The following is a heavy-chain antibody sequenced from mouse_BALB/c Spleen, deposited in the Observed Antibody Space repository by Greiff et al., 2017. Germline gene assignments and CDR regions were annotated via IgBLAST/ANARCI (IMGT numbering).Heavy chain of an antibody. D-gene: IGHD1-1*01. V-gene: IGHV5-17*02. CDR1: GFTFSSFG. Sequence: EVKLMESGGGLVQPGGSRKLSCAASGFTFSSFGMHWVRQAPEKGLEWVAYISSGCSTIYYAVTVKGRFTISRDNPKNTLFLQMTSLRSEDTAMYYCARSYYGSSRYFDVCGAGTTVTVSS. CDR3: ARSYYGSSRYFDV. CDR2: ISSGCSTI. J-gene: IGHJ1*01.